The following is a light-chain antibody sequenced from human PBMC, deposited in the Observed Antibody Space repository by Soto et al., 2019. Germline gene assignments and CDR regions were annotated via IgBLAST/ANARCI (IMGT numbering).Light chain of an antibody. Sequence: LQMTQSPSTMSASLGDSVTIXXRASQSISSWLAWYQQKPGKAPKLXIYKASTLKSGVPSRFSGSGSGTEFTLTISSLQPDDFATYYCQHYKSYSEAFGQGTKVDIK. V-gene: IGKV1-5*03. CDR3: QHYKSYSEA. CDR1: QSISSW. J-gene: IGKJ1*01. CDR2: KAS.